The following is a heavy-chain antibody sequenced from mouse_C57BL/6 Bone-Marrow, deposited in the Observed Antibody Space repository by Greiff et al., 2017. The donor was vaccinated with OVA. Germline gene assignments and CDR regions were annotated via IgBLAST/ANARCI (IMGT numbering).Heavy chain of an antibody. CDR2: ISSVSSTI. CDR3: ARFYYGFYYAMDY. Sequence: EVKLMESGGGLVKPGGSLKLSCAASGFTFSDYGMHWVRQAPEKGLEWVAYISSVSSTIYYADTVKGRFTISRDNAKNTLFLQMTSLRSEDTAMYYCARFYYGFYYAMDYWGQGTSVTVSS. J-gene: IGHJ4*01. CDR1: GFTFSDYG. D-gene: IGHD1-1*01. V-gene: IGHV5-17*01.